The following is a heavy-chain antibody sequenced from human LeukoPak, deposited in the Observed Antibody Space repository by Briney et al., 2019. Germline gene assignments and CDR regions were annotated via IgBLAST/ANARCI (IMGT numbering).Heavy chain of an antibody. V-gene: IGHV3-74*03. Sequence: GGSLRLSCAASGFTFRSYWMHWVRHAPGKGLVWVSRISSDGSTTTYADSVKGRFTISRDNAKNTLYLQMNSLRAEDTAVYYCARESGGSGNYYFDYWGQGTLVTVSS. CDR1: GFTFRSYW. CDR2: ISSDGSTT. J-gene: IGHJ4*02. CDR3: ARESGGSGNYYFDY. D-gene: IGHD3-10*01.